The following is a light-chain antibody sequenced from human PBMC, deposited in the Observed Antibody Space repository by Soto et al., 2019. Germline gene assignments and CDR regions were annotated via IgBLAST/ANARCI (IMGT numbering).Light chain of an antibody. CDR3: KQRSNWPSWT. CDR1: QSVSSY. J-gene: IGKJ1*01. Sequence: EIVLTQSPATLSLSPGERATLSCRASQSVSSYLAWYQQKPGQAPRLLIYDASNRATGIPARFSGSGSGTDFTLTISSLEPEDFAVYYCKQRSNWPSWTFGQATKV. CDR2: DAS. V-gene: IGKV3-11*01.